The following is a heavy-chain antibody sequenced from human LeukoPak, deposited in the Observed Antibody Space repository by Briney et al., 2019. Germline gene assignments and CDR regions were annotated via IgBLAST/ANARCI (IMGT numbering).Heavy chain of an antibody. CDR3: ARHITTTGTGYFDY. CDR1: GGSISSDY. J-gene: IGHJ4*02. V-gene: IGHV4-59*01. CDR2: IDYSGST. D-gene: IGHD2-8*02. Sequence: SETLSLTCTVSGGSISSDYWSWIRQPPGKGLEWIGYIDYSGSTNYKPSLKSRVTISADTSKNQFSLKLSSVTAADTAVYYCARHITTTGTGYFDYWGPGTLVTVSS.